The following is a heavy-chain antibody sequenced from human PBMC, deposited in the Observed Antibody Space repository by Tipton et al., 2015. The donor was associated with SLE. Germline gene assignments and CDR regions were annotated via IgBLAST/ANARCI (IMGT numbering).Heavy chain of an antibody. V-gene: IGHV4-30-2*01. D-gene: IGHD6-13*01. CDR3: AREIIAAAGRGAFDI. J-gene: IGHJ3*02. CDR2: IYHSGST. CDR1: GGSISSGGYS. Sequence: TLSLTCTVSGGSISSGGYSWSWIRQPPGKGLEWIGYIYHSGSTYYNPSLKSRVTISVDRSKSQFSLKLSSVTAADTAVYYCAREIIAAAGRGAFDIWGQGTMVTVSS.